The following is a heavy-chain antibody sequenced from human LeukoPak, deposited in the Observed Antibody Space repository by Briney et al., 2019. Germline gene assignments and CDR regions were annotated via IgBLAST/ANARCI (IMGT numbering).Heavy chain of an antibody. CDR3: ARAPYDSTGYETPLAFDI. Sequence: GGSLRLSCAPSGFTFSTYTMNCVSHAPGKGLEWVSPISSSSSYIYYGDSGKGRFTISRDNAKNSLYLQMNSLRAEDTAVYYCARAPYDSTGYETPLAFDIWGQGTMVTVSS. V-gene: IGHV3-21*01. CDR1: GFTFSTYT. CDR2: ISSSSSYI. D-gene: IGHD3-22*01. J-gene: IGHJ3*02.